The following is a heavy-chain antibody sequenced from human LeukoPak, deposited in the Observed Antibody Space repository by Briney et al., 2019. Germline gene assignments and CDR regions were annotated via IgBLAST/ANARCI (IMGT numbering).Heavy chain of an antibody. J-gene: IGHJ4*02. V-gene: IGHV3-23*01. CDR3: AKDRGWLNAY. Sequence: QAGGSLTLSCAASGFSFSSYDMSWVRQAPGKGLEWVSGISGSGGSAYYADSVKGRFTISRDNSKNTLYLQMNSLRAEDSAVYYCAKDRGWLNAYWGQGTLVTVSS. CDR2: ISGSGGSA. D-gene: IGHD5-24*01. CDR1: GFSFSSYD.